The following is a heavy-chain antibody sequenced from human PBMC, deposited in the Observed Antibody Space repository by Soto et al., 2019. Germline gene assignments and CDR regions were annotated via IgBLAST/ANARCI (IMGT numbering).Heavy chain of an antibody. Sequence: QVQLQQWGAGLLKPSETLSLTCAVYGGSFSGYYWSWIRQPPGKGLEWIGEINHSGSTNYNPSLKSRVTISVDTSKNQFSLKLSSVTAADTAVYYCARKPLIFGVVIISGLGWFDPWGQGTLVTVSS. CDR2: INHSGST. CDR1: GGSFSGYY. D-gene: IGHD3-3*01. CDR3: ARKPLIFGVVIISGLGWFDP. J-gene: IGHJ5*02. V-gene: IGHV4-34*01.